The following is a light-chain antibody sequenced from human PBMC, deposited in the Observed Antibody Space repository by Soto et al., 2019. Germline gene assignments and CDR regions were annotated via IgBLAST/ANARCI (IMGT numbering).Light chain of an antibody. CDR3: XXXXXAPXT. Sequence: DIQMTQSPSSLSASVGDRVTITCRASQGIIDYLAWYQQKPGEVPKLLIYAASTLQSGVPSRFSGSGSGTDXXXTISXXQPXDXXXXXXXXXXXAPXTFGQGTKVAIK. CDR1: QGIIDY. V-gene: IGKV1-27*01. J-gene: IGKJ1*01. CDR2: AAS.